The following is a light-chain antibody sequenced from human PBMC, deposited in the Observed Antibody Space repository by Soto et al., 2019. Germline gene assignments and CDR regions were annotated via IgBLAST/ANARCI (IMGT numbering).Light chain of an antibody. CDR3: LERSYWPRTT. V-gene: IGKV3-11*01. Sequence: IMLTQSPATLSLSQGERATLSCRARQSVAHYLAWYQQKPGQAPTLLVYDASNRATGIPARFSGSGSGTDFTLTISSLEPEDFAVYYCLERSYWPRTTFGQGTRLAI. CDR2: DAS. J-gene: IGKJ5*01. CDR1: QSVAHY.